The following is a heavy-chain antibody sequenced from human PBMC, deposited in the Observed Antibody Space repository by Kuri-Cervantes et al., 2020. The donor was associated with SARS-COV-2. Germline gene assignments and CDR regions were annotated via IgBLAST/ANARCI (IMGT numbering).Heavy chain of an antibody. J-gene: IGHJ6*02. CDR3: ARDRPTYYYDSSGYYYTRYYYYGMDV. CDR1: GFTVSSNY. V-gene: IGHV3-66*01. CDR2: IYSGGST. Sequence: GGSLRLSCAASGFTVSSNYMSWVRQAPGKGLEWVSVIYSGGSTYYADSVKGRSTISRDNSKNTLYLQMNSLRAEDTAVYYCARDRPTYYYDSSGYYYTRYYYYGMDVWGQGTTVTVSS. D-gene: IGHD3-22*01.